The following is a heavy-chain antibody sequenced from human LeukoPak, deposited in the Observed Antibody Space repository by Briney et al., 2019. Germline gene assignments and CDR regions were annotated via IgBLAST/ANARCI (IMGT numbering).Heavy chain of an antibody. Sequence: SQTLSLTCTVSGGSISSGDYYWSWIRQPPGKGLEWIGYIYYSGSTYYNPSLKSRVTISVDTSKNQFSLKLSSVTAADTAVYYCARGDRWYYDSSGYLYFDYWGQGTLVTISS. V-gene: IGHV4-30-4*01. D-gene: IGHD3-22*01. CDR3: ARGDRWYYDSSGYLYFDY. CDR2: IYYSGST. CDR1: GGSISSGDYY. J-gene: IGHJ4*02.